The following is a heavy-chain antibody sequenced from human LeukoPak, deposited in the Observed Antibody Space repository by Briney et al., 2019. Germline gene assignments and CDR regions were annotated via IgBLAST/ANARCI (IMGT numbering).Heavy chain of an antibody. CDR3: ARELVRGVSGYYYYGMDV. D-gene: IGHD3-10*01. J-gene: IGHJ6*02. Sequence: GGSLRLSCAASGFTFSSYAMHWVRQAPGKGLEWVAVISYDGSNKYYADSVKGRFTISRDNSKNTLYLQMNSLRAGDTAVYYCARELVRGVSGYYYYGMDVWGQGTTVTVSS. CDR2: ISYDGSNK. CDR1: GFTFSSYA. V-gene: IGHV3-30-3*01.